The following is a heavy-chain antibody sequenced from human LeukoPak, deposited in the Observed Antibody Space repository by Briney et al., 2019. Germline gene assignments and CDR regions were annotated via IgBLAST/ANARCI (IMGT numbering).Heavy chain of an antibody. D-gene: IGHD6-6*01. Sequence: GGSLRLSCALSGLTLSSNYMSCVRPAPGRGVECVSYIYSGGSTHYADSVKGRFTISRDNSKNTLYLQMNSLRAEDTAVYYCARSSIAARPFDYWGQGTLVTVSS. CDR1: GLTLSSNY. CDR3: ARSSIAARPFDY. V-gene: IGHV3-53*01. CDR2: IYSGGST. J-gene: IGHJ4*02.